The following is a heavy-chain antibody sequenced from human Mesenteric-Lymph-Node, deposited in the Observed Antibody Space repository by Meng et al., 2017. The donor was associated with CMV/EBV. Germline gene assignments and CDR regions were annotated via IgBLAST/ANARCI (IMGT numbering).Heavy chain of an antibody. V-gene: IGHV3-9*01. CDR2: ISWNSGST. D-gene: IGHD6-13*01. Sequence: SLKISCAASGFTFDDYAMQWVRQAPGKGLEWVSGISWNSGSTGYADSVKGRFTISRDNAKNSLYLQMNSLRPEDTALYYCAKVLFSGSWPGGYFDSWGQGTLVTVSS. J-gene: IGHJ4*02. CDR1: GFTFDDYA. CDR3: AKVLFSGSWPGGYFDS.